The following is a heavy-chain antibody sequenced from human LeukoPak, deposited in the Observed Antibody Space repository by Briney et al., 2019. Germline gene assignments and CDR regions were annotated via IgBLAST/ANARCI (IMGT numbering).Heavy chain of an antibody. J-gene: IGHJ4*02. CDR2: ISSSSSYI. Sequence: GGSLRLSCAASGFTFSSYEMNWVRQAPGKGLEWASSISSSSSYIYYADSVKGRFTISRDNAKNSLYLQMNSLRAEDTAVYYCARVGRTVTTSTGDYWGQGTLVTVSS. CDR1: GFTFSSYE. CDR3: ARVGRTVTTSTGDY. V-gene: IGHV3-21*01. D-gene: IGHD4-17*01.